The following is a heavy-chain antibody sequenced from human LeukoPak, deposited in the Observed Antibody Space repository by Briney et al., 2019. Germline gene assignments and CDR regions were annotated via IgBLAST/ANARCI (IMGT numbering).Heavy chain of an antibody. CDR2: IIPIFGTA. CDR1: GGTFISYA. Sequence: ASVKVSCKASGGTFISYAISWVRQAPGQGLEWMGGIIPIFGTANYAQKFQGRVTITADESTSTAYMELSSLRSEDTAVYYCARVDSSGYPVGYWGQGTLVTVSS. J-gene: IGHJ4*02. CDR3: ARVDSSGYPVGY. D-gene: IGHD3-22*01. V-gene: IGHV1-69*13.